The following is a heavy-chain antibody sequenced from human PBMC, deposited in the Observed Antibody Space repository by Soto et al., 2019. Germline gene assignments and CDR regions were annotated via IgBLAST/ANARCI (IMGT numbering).Heavy chain of an antibody. CDR3: AKGPEQLVHGVFDY. D-gene: IGHD6-6*01. CDR2: IDGGGAGT. Sequence: EVQLLDSGGGLVQPGGSLRLSCAASGFTLSSYVMSWVRRAPGKGLEWVSGIDGGGAGTYYADSMKGRFTISRDNSKNTLYLQMNSLRAEDTAVYYCAKGPEQLVHGVFDYWGQGTLVAVSS. J-gene: IGHJ4*02. CDR1: GFTLSSYV. V-gene: IGHV3-23*01.